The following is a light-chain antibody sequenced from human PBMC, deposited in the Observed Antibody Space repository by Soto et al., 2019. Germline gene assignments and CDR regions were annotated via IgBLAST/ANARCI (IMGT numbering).Light chain of an antibody. V-gene: IGLV2-14*01. CDR2: EVS. CDR1: SSDVGAYNL. J-gene: IGLJ1*01. Sequence: QSVLTQPASVSGSPGQSITISCTGTSSDVGAYNLVSWYQQHPGKAPKLMIYEVSNRPSGISNRFSGSKSGNTASLTISGVQAEDEADYYCCSYTTSYTLLFGSGTKVTVL. CDR3: CSYTTSYTLL.